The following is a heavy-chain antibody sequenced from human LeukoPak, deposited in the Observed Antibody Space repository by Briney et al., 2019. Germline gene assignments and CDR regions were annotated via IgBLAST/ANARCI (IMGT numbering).Heavy chain of an antibody. J-gene: IGHJ4*02. D-gene: IGHD4/OR15-4a*01. CDR1: GGSLSGFY. CDR3: ASIGDGAKDY. Sequence: SETLSLTCAVYGGSLSGFYWTWIRQPPGKGLEWIGEINHSGSGSTNYNPSLKSRVTISVDTSKNQLSLKLSSLTAADSAVYYCASIGDGAKDYWGQGTLVTVSS. CDR2: INHSGSGST. V-gene: IGHV4-34*01.